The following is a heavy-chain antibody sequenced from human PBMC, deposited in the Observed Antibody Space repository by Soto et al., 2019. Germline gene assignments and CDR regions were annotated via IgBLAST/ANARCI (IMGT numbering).Heavy chain of an antibody. V-gene: IGHV4-31*03. D-gene: IGHD1-1*01. CDR3: ARVGWNPLEDYYYYGMDV. CDR2: IYYSGST. J-gene: IGHJ6*02. CDR1: GGSISSGGYY. Sequence: SETLSLTCTVSGGSISSGGYYWSWIRQHPGKGLEWIGYIYYSGSTYYNPSLKSRVTISVDKSKNQFSLKLSSVTAADTAVYYCARVGWNPLEDYYYYGMDVCGQGTTVTVSS.